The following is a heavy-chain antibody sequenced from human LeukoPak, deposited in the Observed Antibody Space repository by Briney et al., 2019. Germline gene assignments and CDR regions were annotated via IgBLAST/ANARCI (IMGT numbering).Heavy chain of an antibody. Sequence: PGGSLILSCAASGFTFSSYSMNWVRHAPGKVLEWVSSISRSSSYIYYADSLKGRFTISRDNATHSLYLPMNSMRAEDTAVYYCAREAYSSSWYDLTLGIASDAFDIWGQGTMVTVSS. CDR3: AREAYSSSWYDLTLGIASDAFDI. J-gene: IGHJ3*02. CDR2: ISRSSSYI. CDR1: GFTFSSYS. V-gene: IGHV3-21*01. D-gene: IGHD6-13*01.